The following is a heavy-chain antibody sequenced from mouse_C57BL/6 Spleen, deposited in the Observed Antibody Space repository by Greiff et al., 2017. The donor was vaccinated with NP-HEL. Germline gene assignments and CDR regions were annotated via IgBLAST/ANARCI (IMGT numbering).Heavy chain of an antibody. D-gene: IGHD1-1*01. CDR3: ARLDYGSSYGVFAY. Sequence: QVHVKQPGAELVRPGSSVKLSCKASGYTFTSYWMHWVKQKPIQGLEWIGNIDPSDSETHYNQKFKDKATLTVDKSSSTAYMQLSSLTSEDSAVYYCARLDYGSSYGVFAYWGQGTLVTVSA. CDR1: GYTFTSYW. CDR2: IDPSDSET. J-gene: IGHJ3*01. V-gene: IGHV1-52*01.